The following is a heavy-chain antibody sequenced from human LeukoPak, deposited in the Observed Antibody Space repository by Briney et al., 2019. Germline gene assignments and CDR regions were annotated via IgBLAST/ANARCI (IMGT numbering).Heavy chain of an antibody. V-gene: IGHV1-2*02. J-gene: IGHJ4*02. CDR3: ARDNYGTLDY. CDR1: GYTFTDYC. CDR2: TSPKGAGT. Sequence: ASVKVSCKVSGYTFTDYCIHWVRQAPGQGLEWMGWTSPKGAGTMSAQKFQGRITMTGDTSISTVYMELDRLTFDDTAEYYCARDNYGTLDYWGQGTLVTVSS. D-gene: IGHD4-17*01.